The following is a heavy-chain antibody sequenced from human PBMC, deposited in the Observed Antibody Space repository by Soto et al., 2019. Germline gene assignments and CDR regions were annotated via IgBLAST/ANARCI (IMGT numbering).Heavy chain of an antibody. CDR1: GFTFSNAW. J-gene: IGHJ6*03. CDR2: IKSKTDGGTP. CDR3: TTVVGSGRYYYYMDV. D-gene: IGHD2-15*01. Sequence: ESGGGLVKPGGSLRLSCAASGFTFSNAWMSWVRQAPGKGLEWVGRIKSKTDGGTPDYAAPVKGRFTISRDDSKNTLYLQMNSLKTEDTAVYYCTTVVGSGRYYYYMDVWGKGTTVTVSS. V-gene: IGHV3-15*01.